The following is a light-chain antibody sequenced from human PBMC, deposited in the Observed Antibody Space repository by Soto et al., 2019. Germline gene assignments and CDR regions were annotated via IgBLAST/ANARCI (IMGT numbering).Light chain of an antibody. Sequence: DIQMTQSPSTLSASVGDRVTITCRASQSVTNWLAWYQQKPGKAPNLLIYDASRLQSGIPSRFSGSASVTEFTLTISSLQPDYVANYYCQQYTTYPYTFGQGTKLEIK. CDR3: QQYTTYPYT. CDR2: DAS. CDR1: QSVTNW. V-gene: IGKV1-5*01. J-gene: IGKJ2*01.